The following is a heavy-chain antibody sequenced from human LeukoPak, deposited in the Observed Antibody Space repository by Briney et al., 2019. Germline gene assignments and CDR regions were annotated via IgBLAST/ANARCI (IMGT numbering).Heavy chain of an antibody. Sequence: SETLSLTCTVSGGSISSYYWSWIRQPPGKGLEWIGYIYYSGSTNYNPSLKSRVTISVDTSKNQFSLKLSSVTAADTAVYYCARGPYGSGSQYPKLLAERGAFDIWGQGTMVTVSS. CDR2: IYYSGST. D-gene: IGHD3-10*01. CDR1: GGSISSYY. CDR3: ARGPYGSGSQYPKLLAERGAFDI. J-gene: IGHJ3*02. V-gene: IGHV4-59*01.